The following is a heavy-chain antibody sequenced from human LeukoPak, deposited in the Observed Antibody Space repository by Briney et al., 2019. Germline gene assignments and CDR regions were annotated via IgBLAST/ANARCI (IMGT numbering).Heavy chain of an antibody. CDR2: LNTQPNNDYT. V-gene: IGHV1-46*01. Sequence: GASVKVSCKASGYTFSKFYIHWVRQAPGQGLEWMGLLNTQPNNDYTNYAPMFQGRLTMTQDMSTSTVYMELSSLTSEDTAVYYCARARTSGGITMIRGVKDRGWFDSWGQGTLVSVSS. CDR3: ARARTSGGITMIRGVKDRGWFDS. CDR1: GYTFSKFY. D-gene: IGHD3-10*01. J-gene: IGHJ5*01.